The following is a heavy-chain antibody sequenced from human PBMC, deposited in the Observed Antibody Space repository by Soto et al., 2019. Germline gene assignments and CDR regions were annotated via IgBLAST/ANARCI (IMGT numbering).Heavy chain of an antibody. D-gene: IGHD6-6*01. Sequence: QITLKESGPTLVKPTQTLTVTCSFSGFSLSTRGVGVGWIRQPPGKALEWLALIYWDEEKRYSPSLSSRLTITTENSKNQLVLTMTNMGPGDTATYYCPHIQSQKYYGMDVWGQGTTVIVSS. CDR1: GFSLSTRGVG. CDR2: IYWDEEK. J-gene: IGHJ6*02. CDR3: PHIQSQKYYGMDV. V-gene: IGHV2-5*02.